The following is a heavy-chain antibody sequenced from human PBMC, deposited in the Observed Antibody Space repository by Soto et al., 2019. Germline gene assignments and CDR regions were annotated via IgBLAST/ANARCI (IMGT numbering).Heavy chain of an antibody. CDR3: TTATVMPFLEWLFPFYYYAMDV. Sequence: EVQLVESGGGLVKPGGSLRLSCAASGLTFSNAWMNWVRQAPGKGLEWVGRIKSKTAGGTADYAAPVKGRFTISRDDSKNTLYLQMNSLKTEDPAVYYCTTATVMPFLEWLFPFYYYAMDVWGQGTTVTVSS. CDR2: IKSKTAGGTA. J-gene: IGHJ6*02. CDR1: GLTFSNAW. D-gene: IGHD3-3*02. V-gene: IGHV3-15*07.